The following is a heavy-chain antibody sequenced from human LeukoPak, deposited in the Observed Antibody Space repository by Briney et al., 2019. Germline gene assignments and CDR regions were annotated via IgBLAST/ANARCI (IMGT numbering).Heavy chain of an antibody. V-gene: IGHV1-8*03. J-gene: IGHJ5*02. Sequence: ASVKVSCKASGYTFTGYYMHWVRQATGQGLEWMGWMNPNSGNTGYAQKFQGRVTITRNTSISTAYMELSSLRSEDTAVYYCARSGRYYGSGTRGDWFDPWGQGTLVTVSS. CDR1: GYTFTGYY. D-gene: IGHD3-10*01. CDR3: ARSGRYYGSGTRGDWFDP. CDR2: MNPNSGNT.